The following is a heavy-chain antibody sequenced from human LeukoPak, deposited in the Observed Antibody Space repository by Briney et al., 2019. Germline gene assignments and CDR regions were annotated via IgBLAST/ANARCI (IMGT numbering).Heavy chain of an antibody. D-gene: IGHD3-22*01. Sequence: SETLSLTCAVYGGSFSGYYWSWIRQPPGEGLEWIGEINHSGSTNYNPSLKSRVTISVDTSKNQFSLKLSSVTAADTAVYYCARRSYYYDSSGYPILFDYWGQGTLVTVSS. CDR2: INHSGST. V-gene: IGHV4-34*01. CDR3: ARRSYYYDSSGYPILFDY. J-gene: IGHJ4*02. CDR1: GGSFSGYY.